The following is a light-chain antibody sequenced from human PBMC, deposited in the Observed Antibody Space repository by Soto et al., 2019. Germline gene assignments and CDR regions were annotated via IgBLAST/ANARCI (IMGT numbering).Light chain of an antibody. J-gene: IGKJ4*01. Sequence: EIVMTQSPGTLSVSPGESATLSCRASQSVGSDLAWYQQKPGRAPRLLIYGASTRATGIPARFSGSGSGTEFTLTISRLEPEDFAVYYCQQFSSYPLTFGGGTKVDIK. V-gene: IGKV3D-15*01. CDR3: QQFSSYPLT. CDR1: QSVGSD. CDR2: GAS.